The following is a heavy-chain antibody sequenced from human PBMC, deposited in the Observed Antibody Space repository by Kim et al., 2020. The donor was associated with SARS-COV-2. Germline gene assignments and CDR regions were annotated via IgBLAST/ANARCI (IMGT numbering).Heavy chain of an antibody. D-gene: IGHD2-8*01. Sequence: GESLRLSCVGSGFTFSSYWMAWVRQAPGKGLEWVANIRQDGNEKNHVDPVKGRFTISRDNAKNSLYLQMNSLRVEDTAVYYCARDPKGGVYDYWGQGSLVTVSS. V-gene: IGHV3-7*01. CDR1: GFTFSSYW. CDR2: IRQDGNEK. CDR3: ARDPKGGVYDY. J-gene: IGHJ4*02.